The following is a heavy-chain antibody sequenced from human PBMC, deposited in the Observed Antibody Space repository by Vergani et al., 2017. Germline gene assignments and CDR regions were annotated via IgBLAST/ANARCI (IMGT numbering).Heavy chain of an antibody. Sequence: QVQLVQSGAEVKKPGSSAKVSCKASGGTFSSYAISWVRQAPGQGLEWMGGIIPIFGTANYAQKFQGRVTITADKSTSTAYMELSSLRSEDTAVYYCARDCSSTSCYDTDYYGMDVWGQGTTVTVSS. D-gene: IGHD2-2*01. CDR2: IIPIFGTA. V-gene: IGHV1-69*06. CDR1: GGTFSSYA. J-gene: IGHJ6*02. CDR3: ARDCSSTSCYDTDYYGMDV.